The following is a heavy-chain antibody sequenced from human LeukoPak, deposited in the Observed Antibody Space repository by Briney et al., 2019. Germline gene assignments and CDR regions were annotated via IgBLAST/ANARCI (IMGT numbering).Heavy chain of an antibody. CDR3: ARDLGSWSYLAGPHYYYYMDV. D-gene: IGHD3-10*01. J-gene: IGHJ6*03. CDR1: GGPISSYY. V-gene: IGHV4-59*01. CDR2: IYYSGST. Sequence: SETLSLTRPVSGGPISSYYWSWIRQPPGKGLEWIGYIYYSGSTNYNPSLKSRVTISVDTSKDQFSLKLSFVTDADTAVYYCARDLGSWSYLAGPHYYYYMDVWGKGTTVTVSS.